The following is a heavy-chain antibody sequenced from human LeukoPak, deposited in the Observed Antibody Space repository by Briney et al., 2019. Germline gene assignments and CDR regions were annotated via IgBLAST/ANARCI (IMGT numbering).Heavy chain of an antibody. V-gene: IGHV1-2*02. CDR2: INPNSGGT. Sequence: ASVKVSCKASGYTFTGYYMHWVRQAPGQGLEWMGWINPNSGGTNYAQKFQGRVTMTRDTSISTAYMELSRLRSDDTAVYYCARGGRITIFGVVINAFDIWGQGTMVTVPS. CDR3: ARGGRITIFGVVINAFDI. J-gene: IGHJ3*02. D-gene: IGHD3-3*01. CDR1: GYTFTGYY.